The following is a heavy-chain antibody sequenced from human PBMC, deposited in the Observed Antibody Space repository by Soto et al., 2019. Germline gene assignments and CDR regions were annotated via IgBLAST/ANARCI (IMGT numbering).Heavy chain of an antibody. CDR3: ARDRGTGTTVFGYYGMDV. V-gene: IGHV3-30-3*01. CDR2: ISYDGSNK. D-gene: IGHD1-7*01. CDR1: GFTFSSYA. J-gene: IGHJ6*02. Sequence: LRLSCAASGFTFSSYAMHWLRQAPGKGLEWVAVISYDGSNKYYADSVKGRFTISRDNSKNTLYLQMNSLRAEDTAVYYCARDRGTGTTVFGYYGMDVWGQGTTVT.